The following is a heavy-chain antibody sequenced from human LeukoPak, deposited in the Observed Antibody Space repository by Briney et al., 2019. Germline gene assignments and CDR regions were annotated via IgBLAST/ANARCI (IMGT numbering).Heavy chain of an antibody. Sequence: GASVKVSRKGSGYTFPRHYMPLGREAPGQGVGWVGAGNPNSCGTNYAQKFQGRVTMTRDTSISTAYMELSRLRSDDTAVYYCAREAYSSPGLLPPYYYYYMDVWGKGTTVTVSS. CDR2: GNPNSCGT. J-gene: IGHJ6*03. V-gene: IGHV1-2*02. D-gene: IGHD6-13*01. CDR3: AREAYSSPGLLPPYYYYYMDV. CDR1: GYTFPRHY.